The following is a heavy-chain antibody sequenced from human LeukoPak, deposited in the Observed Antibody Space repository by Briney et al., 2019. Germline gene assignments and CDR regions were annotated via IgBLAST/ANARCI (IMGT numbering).Heavy chain of an antibody. CDR3: AREVVLHSSGYYWAFDI. V-gene: IGHV4-4*02. Sequence: SETLSLTCAVSGGSISSSNWWSWVRQPPGKGLEWIGEIYHSGSTNYNPSLKSRVTISVDTSKNQFSLKLSSVTAADTAVYYCAREVVLHSSGYYWAFDIWGQGTMVTVSS. D-gene: IGHD3-22*01. CDR2: IYHSGST. J-gene: IGHJ3*02. CDR1: GGSISSSNW.